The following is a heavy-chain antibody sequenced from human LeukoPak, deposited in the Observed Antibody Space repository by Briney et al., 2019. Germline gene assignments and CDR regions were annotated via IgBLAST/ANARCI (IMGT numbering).Heavy chain of an antibody. CDR3: ARAAILWFGELSKMLGGWFDP. Sequence: SETLSLTCTVSGGSISSYYWSWIRQPAGKGLEWIGYIYYSGSTYYNPSLKSRVTISVDTSKNQFSLKLSSVTAADTAVYYCARAAILWFGELSKMLGGWFDPWGQGTLVTVSS. V-gene: IGHV4-59*06. CDR2: IYYSGST. J-gene: IGHJ5*02. D-gene: IGHD3-10*01. CDR1: GGSISSYY.